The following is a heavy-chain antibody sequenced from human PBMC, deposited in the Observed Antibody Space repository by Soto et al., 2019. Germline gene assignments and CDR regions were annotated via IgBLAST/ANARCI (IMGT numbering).Heavy chain of an antibody. Sequence: EVQLLESGGGLVQPGGSLRLSCAASGFTFSSYAMSWVRQAPGKGLEWVSAISGSGGSTYYADSVKGRFTISRDNSKNTPYLQMNRLRAEDTAVDYGAKGDYGRLFDPWGQGTLVTVSS. V-gene: IGHV3-23*01. CDR3: AKGDYGRLFDP. CDR1: GFTFSSYA. D-gene: IGHD4-17*01. J-gene: IGHJ5*02. CDR2: ISGSGGST.